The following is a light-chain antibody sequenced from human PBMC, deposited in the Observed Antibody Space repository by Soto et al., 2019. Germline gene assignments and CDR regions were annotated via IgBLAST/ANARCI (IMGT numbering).Light chain of an antibody. V-gene: IGLV2-23*02. CDR1: SSDVGSYNL. Sequence: QSALTQPASVSGSPGQSITISCTGTSSDVGSYNLVSWYQQHPGKAPKLMIYEVNKRPSWVSNRLSGSRSGKTASLTISGLQTEDEADYYCCSYADNNTYVFGSGTKGTVL. CDR3: CSYADNNTYV. CDR2: EVN. J-gene: IGLJ1*01.